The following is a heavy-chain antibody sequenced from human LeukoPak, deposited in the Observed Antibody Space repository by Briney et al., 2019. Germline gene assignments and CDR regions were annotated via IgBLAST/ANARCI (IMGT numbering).Heavy chain of an antibody. CDR1: VFTLSSYS. Sequence: GGSLRVSCVASVFTLSSYSMNWVRQAPGKGLECVSYISSSSRTIYYADSLKGRFSISRDNAKNSLYLKMNSLRDEDTAVYYCARAAQTSSSYYFFFGYWGQGTLVTVSS. J-gene: IGHJ4*02. D-gene: IGHD3-22*01. CDR2: ISSSSRTI. CDR3: ARAAQTSSSYYFFFGY. V-gene: IGHV3-48*02.